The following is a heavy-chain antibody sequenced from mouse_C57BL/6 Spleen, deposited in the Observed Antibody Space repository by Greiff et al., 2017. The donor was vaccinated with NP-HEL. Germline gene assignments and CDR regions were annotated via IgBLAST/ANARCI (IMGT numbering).Heavy chain of an antibody. CDR3: ARKGYYGSSLPFDY. CDR2: IYPGSGST. Sequence: QVQLQQPGAELVKPGASVKMSCKASGYTFTSYWITWVKQRPGQGLEWIGDIYPGSGSTNYNEKFKSKATLIVDTSSSTAYMQLSSLTSEDSAVYYCARKGYYGSSLPFDYWGQGTTLTVSS. CDR1: GYTFTSYW. D-gene: IGHD1-1*01. V-gene: IGHV1-55*01. J-gene: IGHJ2*01.